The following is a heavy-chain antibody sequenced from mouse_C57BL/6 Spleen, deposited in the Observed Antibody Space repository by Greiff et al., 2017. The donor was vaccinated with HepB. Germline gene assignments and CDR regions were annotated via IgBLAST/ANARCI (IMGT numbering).Heavy chain of an antibody. CDR1: GYTFTSYW. Sequence: QVQLQQPGAELVKPGASVKMSCKASGYTFTSYWITWVKQRPGQGLEWIGDIYPGSGSTNYNEKFKSKATLTVDTSSSTAYMQLSSLTSEDSAVSSCARSETVVSYWYFDVWGTGTTVTVSS. J-gene: IGHJ1*03. V-gene: IGHV1-55*01. D-gene: IGHD1-1*01. CDR3: ARSETVVSYWYFDV. CDR2: IYPGSGST.